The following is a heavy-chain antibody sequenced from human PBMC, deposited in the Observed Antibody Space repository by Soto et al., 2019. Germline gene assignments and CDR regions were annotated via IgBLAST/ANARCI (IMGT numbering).Heavy chain of an antibody. D-gene: IGHD2-2*01. V-gene: IGHV4-30-4*01. CDR2: IYYSGST. J-gene: IGHJ6*02. CDR1: GGSISSGDYY. Sequence: SETLSLTCTVSGGSISSGDYYWSWIRQPPGKGLEWIGYIYYSGSTYYNPSLKSRVTISVDTSKNQFSLKLISVTAADTAVYYCARGYCSSTSCVYYYYYGMDVWGQGTTVTVS. CDR3: ARGYCSSTSCVYYYYYGMDV.